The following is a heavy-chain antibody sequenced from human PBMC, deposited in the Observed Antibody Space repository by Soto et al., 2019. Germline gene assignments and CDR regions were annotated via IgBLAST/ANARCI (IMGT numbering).Heavy chain of an antibody. CDR2: IYYIGTT. D-gene: IGHD5-18*01. CDR1: GGSISNYY. V-gene: IGHV4-59*01. CDR3: VRGGGGYGNGTIDH. Sequence: SETLSLTCTVSGGSISNYYLSWTRQSPGKGLEWIAYIYYIGTTNYNPSLKSRATISLDTSKNQFSLKLTSVTAADTAVYYCVRGGGGYGNGTIDHWGRGTLVTVSS. J-gene: IGHJ4*02.